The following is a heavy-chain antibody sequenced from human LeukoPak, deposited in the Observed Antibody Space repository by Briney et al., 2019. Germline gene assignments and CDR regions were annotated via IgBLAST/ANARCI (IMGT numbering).Heavy chain of an antibody. Sequence: SCKASGYTFTSYYMHWVRQAPGKGLEWVAVISYDGSNKYYADSVKGRFTISRDNSKNTLYLQMNSLRAEDTAVYYCAKDIEEWLVKGGGCFDYWGQGTLVTVSS. CDR2: ISYDGSNK. CDR3: AKDIEEWLVKGGGCFDY. CDR1: GYTFTSYY. D-gene: IGHD6-19*01. V-gene: IGHV3-30*18. J-gene: IGHJ4*02.